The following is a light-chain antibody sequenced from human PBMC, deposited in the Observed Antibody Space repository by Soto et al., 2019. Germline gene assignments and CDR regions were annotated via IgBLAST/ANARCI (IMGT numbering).Light chain of an antibody. CDR1: RSNFGSNL. CDR3: RTWDDSLSSGV. CDR2: DDK. Sequence: QSVLTQPPSVSAAPGQKVTISCSGSRSNFGSNLVSWYQQLPGTAPRLLIYDDKTRPSGISDRFSGSKSGTSATLDIAGLQTGDEADYYCRTWDDSLSSGVYGGGTKLTVL. V-gene: IGLV1-51*01. J-gene: IGLJ2*01.